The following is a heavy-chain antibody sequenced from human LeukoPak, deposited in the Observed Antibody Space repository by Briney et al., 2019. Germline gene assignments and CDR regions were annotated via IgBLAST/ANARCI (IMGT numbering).Heavy chain of an antibody. CDR1: GFTFSSYE. V-gene: IGHV3-48*03. Sequence: GGSLRLSCAASGFTFSSYEMNWVRQAPGKGLEWVSYISSSGSTIYYADSVKGRFTISRDHAKNSLYLQMNSLRAEDTAVYYCARDLGIVVQERAFDIWGQGTMVTVSS. CDR2: ISSSGSTI. D-gene: IGHD2-2*03. CDR3: ARDLGIVVQERAFDI. J-gene: IGHJ3*02.